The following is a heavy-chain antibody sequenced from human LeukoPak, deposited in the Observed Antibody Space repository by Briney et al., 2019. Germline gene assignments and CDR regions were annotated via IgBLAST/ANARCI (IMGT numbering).Heavy chain of an antibody. CDR3: AKDYYDSYYFDH. Sequence: GGSLRLSCAASGFTFSSYGMGWVRQTPGEGLEWVSSISGGSFTTYYADSVKGRVTISRDNSKNTLYLQMNSLRADDTAVYYCAKDYYDSYYFDHWGQGTQVTVSS. V-gene: IGHV3-23*01. CDR2: ISGGSFTT. D-gene: IGHD3-3*01. J-gene: IGHJ4*02. CDR1: GFTFSSYG.